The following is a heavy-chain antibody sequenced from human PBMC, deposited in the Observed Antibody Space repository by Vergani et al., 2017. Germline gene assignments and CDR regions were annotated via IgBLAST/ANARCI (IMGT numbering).Heavy chain of an antibody. CDR1: GGSFSGYY. CDR3: ARGRGRYYGSGSLISFDP. V-gene: IGHV4-34*01. J-gene: IGHJ5*02. Sequence: QVQLQQWGAGLLKPSETLSLTCAVYGGSFSGYYWSWIRQPPGKGLEWIGEINHSGSTNYNPSLKSRVTISVDTSKNQFSLKLSSVTAADTAVYYCARGRGRYYGSGSLISFDPWGQGTLVTVSS. CDR2: INHSGST. D-gene: IGHD3-10*01.